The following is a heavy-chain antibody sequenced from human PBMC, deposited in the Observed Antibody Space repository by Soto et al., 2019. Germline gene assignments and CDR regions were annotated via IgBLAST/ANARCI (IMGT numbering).Heavy chain of an antibody. CDR1: GSSITNYQ. CDR2: VCYSGSA. CDR3: ARHAGSLGY. V-gene: IGHV4-59*08. Sequence: QVHLQESGPGLVKPSETLSLTCTISGSSITNYQWSWIRQPPGKGLEWIGHVCYSGSANYNPTLKSRVTISIDTSKSQFSLNLGSVTAADTAVYFCARHAGSLGYWGQGTLVTVSS. D-gene: IGHD2-2*03. J-gene: IGHJ4*02.